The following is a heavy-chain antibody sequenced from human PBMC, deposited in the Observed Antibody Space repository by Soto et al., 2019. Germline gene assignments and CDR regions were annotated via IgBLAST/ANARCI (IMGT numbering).Heavy chain of an antibody. D-gene: IGHD6-19*01. V-gene: IGHV1-3*01. CDR3: AIGVAGTWYYGMDV. J-gene: IGHJ6*02. CDR1: RYTFTSYA. CDR2: INAGIGKT. Sequence: GASVKASWKASRYTFTSYAIHWVRQAPGQRLEWMGSINAGIGKTKYSRKFQGRVTITRDTSASTAYMEVRSLRSEGTAVSYCAIGVAGTWYYGMDVWGQGTTVTVSS.